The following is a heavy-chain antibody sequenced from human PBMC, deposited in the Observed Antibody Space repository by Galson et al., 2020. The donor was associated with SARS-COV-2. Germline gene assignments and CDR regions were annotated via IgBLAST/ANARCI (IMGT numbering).Heavy chain of an antibody. CDR2: ISNIFNRVNT. CDR1: GGAISSNF. CDR3: ARQLATSADS. Sequence: QSINAEMETSETLSLTCSISGGAISSNFWSWVRQPPGKGLEWIGEISNIFNRVNTNYNPSLRNRVTISVDPSKRQFSLDLRSVTVADTAVYYCARQLATSADSWGQGILVTVSS. D-gene: IGHD6-13*01. V-gene: IGHV4-59*08. J-gene: IGHJ4*02.